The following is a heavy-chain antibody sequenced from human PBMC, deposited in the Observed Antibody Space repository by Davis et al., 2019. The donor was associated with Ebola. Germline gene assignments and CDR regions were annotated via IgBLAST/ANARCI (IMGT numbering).Heavy chain of an antibody. CDR2: ISAYNGNT. CDR1: GYTFTGYY. D-gene: IGHD6-13*01. Sequence: ASVKVSCKASGYTFTGYYMHWVRQAPGQGLEWMGWISAYNGNTNYAQKLQGRVTMTTDTSTSTAYMELRSLRSDDTAVYYCARDPVAAAGPAGMDVWGQGTTVTVSS. J-gene: IGHJ6*02. V-gene: IGHV1-18*04. CDR3: ARDPVAAAGPAGMDV.